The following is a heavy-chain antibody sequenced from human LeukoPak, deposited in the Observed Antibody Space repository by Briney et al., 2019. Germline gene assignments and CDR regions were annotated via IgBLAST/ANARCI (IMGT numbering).Heavy chain of an antibody. CDR1: GFTFSNYW. V-gene: IGHV3-74*01. D-gene: IGHD1-26*01. Sequence: GGSLRLSCAASGFTFSNYWMHWVRQGPGKGLVWVSRINSDGSSTSYADSVKGRFTISRDNAKNTLYLQMKSLRAEDTAVYYCTRRGASTGAFDIWGQGTMVTVSS. J-gene: IGHJ3*02. CDR2: INSDGSST. CDR3: TRRGASTGAFDI.